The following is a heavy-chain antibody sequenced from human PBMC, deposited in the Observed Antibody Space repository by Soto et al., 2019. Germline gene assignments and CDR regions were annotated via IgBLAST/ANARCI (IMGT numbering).Heavy chain of an antibody. V-gene: IGHV3-66*01. J-gene: IGHJ4*02. CDR2: IYSGGST. D-gene: IGHD2-15*01. CDR1: GFTFSSYW. CDR3: ARTCSGGTCSFDY. Sequence: EGSLRLSCAASGFTFSSYWMSWVRQAPGKGLEWVSVIYSGGSTYYADSVKGRFTISRDNSENTLYLQMNSLRAEDTAVYYCARTCSGGTCSFDYWGQATLVTVSS.